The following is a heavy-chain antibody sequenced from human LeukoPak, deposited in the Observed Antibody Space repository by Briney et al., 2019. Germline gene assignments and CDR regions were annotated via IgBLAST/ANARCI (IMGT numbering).Heavy chain of an antibody. J-gene: IGHJ4*02. Sequence: SETLSLTCTVSGGSISSGDYYWRWLRQPPGRGREWIGYIYYSGSTYYNPSLKSRVTISVDTSKNQFSLKLSSVTAADTAVYYCASYGGNPEGGYWGQGTLVTVSS. V-gene: IGHV4-30-4*08. CDR1: GGSISSGDYY. CDR3: ASYGGNPEGGY. D-gene: IGHD4-23*01. CDR2: IYYSGST.